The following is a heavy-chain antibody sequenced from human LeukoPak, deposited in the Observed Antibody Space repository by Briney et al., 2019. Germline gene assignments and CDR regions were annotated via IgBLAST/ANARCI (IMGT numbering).Heavy chain of an antibody. J-gene: IGHJ4*02. CDR1: GFTFSSYS. D-gene: IGHD5-12*01. CDR3: ARDRNGYTSRFDY. Sequence: PGGSLRPSCAASGFTFSSYSMNWVRQAPGKGLEWVSSISSSSSYIYYADSVKGRFTISRDNAKNSLYLQMNSLRAEDTAVYYCARDRNGYTSRFDYWGQGTLVTVSS. V-gene: IGHV3-21*01. CDR2: ISSSSSYI.